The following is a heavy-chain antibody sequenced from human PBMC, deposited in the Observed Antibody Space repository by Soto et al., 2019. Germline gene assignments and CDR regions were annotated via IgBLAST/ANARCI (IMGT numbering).Heavy chain of an antibody. CDR1: GFTFSSYA. Sequence: EVQLLESGGGLVQPGGSLRLSCAASGFTFSSYAMSWVRQAPGKGLEWVSAISGSGGSTYYADSVQGRFTISRDNSKSALYLQMNSLRAEDTAVYYCAKGGPNYYGSGSYYTPFDYWGQGTLVTVSS. D-gene: IGHD3-10*01. CDR2: ISGSGGST. CDR3: AKGGPNYYGSGSYYTPFDY. V-gene: IGHV3-23*01. J-gene: IGHJ4*02.